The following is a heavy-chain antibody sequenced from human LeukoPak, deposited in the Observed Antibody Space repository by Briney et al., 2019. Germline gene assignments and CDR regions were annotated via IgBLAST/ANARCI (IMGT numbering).Heavy chain of an antibody. CDR3: ARGPSQPIYDFWSGYYPGNYYYMDV. Sequence: PGGSLRLSCAASGFTFSGYSMNWVRQAPGKGLEWVSSISSSSSYIYYADSVKGRFTISRDNAKNSLYLQMNSLRAEDTAVYYCARGPSQPIYDFWSGYYPGNYYYMDVWGKGTTVTVSS. J-gene: IGHJ6*03. D-gene: IGHD3-3*01. CDR1: GFTFSGYS. V-gene: IGHV3-21*01. CDR2: ISSSSSYI.